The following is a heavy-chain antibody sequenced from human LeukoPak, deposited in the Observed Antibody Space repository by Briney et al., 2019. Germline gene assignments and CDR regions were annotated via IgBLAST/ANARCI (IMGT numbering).Heavy chain of an antibody. CDR3: ARSYDFRGYMDV. CDR2: ISAYNGNT. CDR1: GYTFTSYG. V-gene: IGHV1-18*01. D-gene: IGHD3-3*01. J-gene: IGHJ6*03. Sequence: ASVKVSCKASGYTFTSYGISWVRQAPGQGLGWMGWISAYNGNTNYAQKLQGRVSMTRDMSTSTVYMELSSLRSEDTAVYYCARSYDFRGYMDVWGKGTTVTVSS.